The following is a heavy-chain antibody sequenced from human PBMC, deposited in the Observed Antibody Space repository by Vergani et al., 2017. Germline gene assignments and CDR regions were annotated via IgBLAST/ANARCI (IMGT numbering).Heavy chain of an antibody. CDR2: IYSGGST. D-gene: IGHD1-20*01. V-gene: IGHV3-53*01. CDR3: ATQNNWNEDDAFDI. CDR1: GFTVSSNY. Sequence: EVQLAESGGGLIQPGGSLRLSCAASGFTVSSNYMSWVRQAPGKGLEWVSVIYSGGSTYYADSVKGRFTISRDNSKNTLYLQMNSLRAEDTAVYYCATQNNWNEDDAFDIWGQGTMVTVSS. J-gene: IGHJ3*02.